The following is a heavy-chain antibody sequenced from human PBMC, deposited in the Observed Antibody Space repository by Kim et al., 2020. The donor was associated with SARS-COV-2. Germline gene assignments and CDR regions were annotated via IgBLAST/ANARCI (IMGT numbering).Heavy chain of an antibody. CDR2: IIPIFGTA. Sequence: SVKVSCKASGGTFSSYAISWVRQAPGQGLEWMGGIIPIFGTANYAQKFQGRVTITADESTSTAYMELSSLRSEDTAVYYCARANTHAQNNDFWSGYYSYYGMDVWGQGTTVTVSS. CDR1: GGTFSSYA. J-gene: IGHJ6*02. V-gene: IGHV1-69*13. D-gene: IGHD3-3*01. CDR3: ARANTHAQNNDFWSGYYSYYGMDV.